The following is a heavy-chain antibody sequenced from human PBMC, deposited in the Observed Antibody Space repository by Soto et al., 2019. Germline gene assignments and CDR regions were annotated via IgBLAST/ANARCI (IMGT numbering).Heavy chain of an antibody. D-gene: IGHD2-15*01. J-gene: IGHJ5*02. CDR2: IYYSGST. Sequence: PSETLSLPCTVSGGSISSRDYHWSCIRQPPGKGLEWIGYIYYSGSTNYNPSLKSRVTISVDTSKNQFSLKLSSVTAADTAVYYCARDRGRLLRFDTCGEGTLVT. CDR1: GGSISSRDYH. CDR3: ARDRGRLLRFDT. V-gene: IGHV4-30-4*01.